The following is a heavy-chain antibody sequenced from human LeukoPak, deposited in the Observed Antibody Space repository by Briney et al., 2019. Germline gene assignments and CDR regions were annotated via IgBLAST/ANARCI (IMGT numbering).Heavy chain of an antibody. Sequence: SETLSLTCTVSGGSISSGGYYWSWIRQPPGKGLEWIGYIYHSGSTYYNPSLKSRVTISVDRSKNQFSLKLSSVTAADTAVYYCARNGPYCSSTSCPYYYYYYMDVWGKGTTVTVSS. J-gene: IGHJ6*03. CDR3: ARNGPYCSSTSCPYYYYYYMDV. CDR2: IYHSGST. CDR1: GGSISSGGYY. V-gene: IGHV4-30-2*01. D-gene: IGHD2-2*01.